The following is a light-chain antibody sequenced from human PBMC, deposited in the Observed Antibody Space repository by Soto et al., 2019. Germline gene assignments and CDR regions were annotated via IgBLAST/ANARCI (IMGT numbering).Light chain of an antibody. CDR1: QSISSY. J-gene: IGKJ5*01. Sequence: DIQMTQSPSSLSASVGDRVTITCRASQSISSYLNWYQQKPGKAPKLLIYAASSLQSGVPSRFSGSGSGTDFTLTISSLQPEDIATYYCQQYDNLPLTFGGGTRLEIK. CDR3: QQYDNLPLT. V-gene: IGKV1-39*01. CDR2: AAS.